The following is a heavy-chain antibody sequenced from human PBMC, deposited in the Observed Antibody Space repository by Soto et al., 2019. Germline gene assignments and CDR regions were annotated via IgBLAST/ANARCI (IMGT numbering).Heavy chain of an antibody. CDR2: INHFGVT. J-gene: IGHJ4*02. Sequence: VQLQQWGAGLLKPSETLSLTCVVFGGSLSDYNWNWIRQSPGKGPEWLGEINHFGVTNHSPSLKSRVTMSVDTSQNQFSLKLSSVTAADTAVYYCVTNTAFIFEYWGQGALVTVS. D-gene: IGHD3-3*02. CDR1: GGSLSDYN. V-gene: IGHV4-34*01. CDR3: VTNTAFIFEY.